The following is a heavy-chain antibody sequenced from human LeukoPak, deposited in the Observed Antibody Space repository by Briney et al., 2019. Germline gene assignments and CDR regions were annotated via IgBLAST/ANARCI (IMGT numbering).Heavy chain of an antibody. CDR2: IYYSGST. D-gene: IGHD3-10*01. CDR3: ARRRPYYSARVGYYYMDV. V-gene: IGHV4-59*01. J-gene: IGHJ6*03. CDR1: GGSISSYY. Sequence: SETLSLTCTVSGGSISSYYWSWIRQPPGKGLEWIGYIYYSGSTNYNPSLKSRVTISVDTSKNQFSLKLSSVTAADTTVYYCARRRPYYSARVGYYYMDVWGKGTTVTVSS.